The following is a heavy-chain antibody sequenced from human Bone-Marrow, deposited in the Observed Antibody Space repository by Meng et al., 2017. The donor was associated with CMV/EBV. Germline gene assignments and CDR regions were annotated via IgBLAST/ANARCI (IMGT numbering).Heavy chain of an antibody. D-gene: IGHD6-6*01. CDR1: GGSVSRDIYF. J-gene: IGHJ5*02. Sequence: SETLSLTCTVSGGSVSRDIYFWSWIRQPPGKGLEWIGYIHYSGGTNYSPSLKSRVPISIDTSRNQFSLKLTSVTAADTAVYYCARDLFRYSRSSELQPWGQGTLVTVSS. CDR2: IHYSGGT. V-gene: IGHV4-61*01. CDR3: ARDLFRYSRSSELQP.